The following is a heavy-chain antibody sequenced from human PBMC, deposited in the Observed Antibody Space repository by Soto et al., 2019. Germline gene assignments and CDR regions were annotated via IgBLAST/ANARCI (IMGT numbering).Heavy chain of an antibody. CDR1: GFTDSSNY. D-gene: IGHD6-13*01. Sequence: GGSLRLSCAASGFTDSSNYMSWVRQAPGKGLEWVSVIYSGGSTYYADSVKGRYTISRDNCKNTLYLQMNSLRAEDTAVYYCARDSVAAAGTQPDAFDIWGQGTMVTVSS. V-gene: IGHV3-66*01. CDR2: IYSGGST. CDR3: ARDSVAAAGTQPDAFDI. J-gene: IGHJ3*02.